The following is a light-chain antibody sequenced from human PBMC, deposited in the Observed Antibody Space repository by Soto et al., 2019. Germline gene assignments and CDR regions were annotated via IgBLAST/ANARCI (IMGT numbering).Light chain of an antibody. J-gene: IGLJ2*01. CDR3: QVWDSSSDHNVV. V-gene: IGLV3-21*04. Sequence: SYELTQPPSVSVAPGKTARITCGGNNIGSKRVHWYQQKPGQAPVLVIYYDSDRPSGIPERFSGSNSGNTATLTISRVEAGDEADYYCQVWDSSSDHNVVFGGGTKLTVL. CDR1: NIGSKR. CDR2: YDS.